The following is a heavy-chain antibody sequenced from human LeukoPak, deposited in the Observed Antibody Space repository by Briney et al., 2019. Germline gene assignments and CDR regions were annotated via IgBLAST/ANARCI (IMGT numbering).Heavy chain of an antibody. CDR3: ARPIMGPTKGLDF. V-gene: IGHV4-38-2*01. Sequence: SETLSLICGVSGYSISSGSYWGWIRQPPGKGLEWIGSIYHSAITYYNPSLKSRVTMSVDTSKNQFSLKLSSVTASDTAVYFCARPIMGPTKGLDFWGQGILVTVSS. J-gene: IGHJ4*02. CDR1: GYSISSGSY. D-gene: IGHD1-26*01. CDR2: IYHSAIT.